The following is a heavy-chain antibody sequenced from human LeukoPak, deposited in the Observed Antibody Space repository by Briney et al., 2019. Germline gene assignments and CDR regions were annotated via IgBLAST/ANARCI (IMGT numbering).Heavy chain of an antibody. CDR2: ISYDGSNK. D-gene: IGHD3-9*01. CDR3: ASDYDILTGYSITSGFDY. Sequence: GGSLRLSCAASGFTFSSYAMHWVRQAPGKGLEWVAVISYDGSNKYYADSVKGRFTISRDNSKNTLYLQMNSLRAEDTAVYYCASDYDILTGYSITSGFDYWGQGTLVTVSS. CDR1: GFTFSSYA. J-gene: IGHJ4*02. V-gene: IGHV3-30*04.